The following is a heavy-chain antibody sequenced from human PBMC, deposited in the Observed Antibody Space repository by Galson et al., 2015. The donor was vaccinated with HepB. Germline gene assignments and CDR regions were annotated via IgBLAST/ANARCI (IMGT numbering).Heavy chain of an antibody. D-gene: IGHD6-25*01. CDR3: ARHQVGSGINYYYYGMDV. V-gene: IGHV5-51*01. CDR2: IYPGDSDT. J-gene: IGHJ6*02. CDR1: GYSFTSYW. Sequence: QSGAEVKKPGESLKISCKGSGYSFTSYWIGWVRQMPGKGLEWMGIIYPGDSDTRYSPSFQGQVTIPADKSISTAYLQWSSLKASDTAMYYCARHQVGSGINYYYYGMDVWGQGTTVTVSS.